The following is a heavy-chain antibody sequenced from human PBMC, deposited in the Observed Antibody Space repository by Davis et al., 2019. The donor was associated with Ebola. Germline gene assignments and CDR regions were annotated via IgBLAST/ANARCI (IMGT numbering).Heavy chain of an antibody. CDR1: GGSISSSSYY. Sequence: SETLSLTCTVSGGSISSSSYYWGWIRQPPGMGLEWIGSIYYSGSTYYNPSLKSRVTISVDTSKNQFSLKLSSVTAADTAVYYCARLITMIVVGWGQGTLVTVSS. J-gene: IGHJ4*02. CDR3: ARLITMIVVG. CDR2: IYYSGST. D-gene: IGHD3-22*01. V-gene: IGHV4-39*01.